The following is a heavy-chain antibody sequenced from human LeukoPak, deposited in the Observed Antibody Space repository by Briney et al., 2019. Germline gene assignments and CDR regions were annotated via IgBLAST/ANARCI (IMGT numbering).Heavy chain of an antibody. CDR3: AKDEGKNNWNHQEDAFDI. J-gene: IGHJ3*02. CDR2: IRYDGSNK. Sequence: PGGSLRLSCAASGFTFSSYGMHWVRQAPGKGLGWVAFIRYDGSNKYYADSVKGRFTISRDNSKNTLYLQLNSLRAEDTAVFYCAKDEGKNNWNHQEDAFDIWGQGTMVTVSS. D-gene: IGHD1-20*01. V-gene: IGHV3-30*02. CDR1: GFTFSSYG.